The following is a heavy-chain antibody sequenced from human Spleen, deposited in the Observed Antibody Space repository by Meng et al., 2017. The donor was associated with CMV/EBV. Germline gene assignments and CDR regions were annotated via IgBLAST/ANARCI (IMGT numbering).Heavy chain of an antibody. CDR1: GFTFSSYE. CDR3: ARDLSRVRRDGYNYVY. Sequence: GESLKISCAASGFTFSSYEMNWVRQAPGKGLEWVSYISSSGSTIYYSDSVKGRFTIARDNAKNSLYLQMNSLRAEDTAVYYCARDLSRVRRDGYNYVYWGQGTLVTVSS. D-gene: IGHD5-24*01. V-gene: IGHV3-48*03. J-gene: IGHJ4*02. CDR2: ISSSGSTI.